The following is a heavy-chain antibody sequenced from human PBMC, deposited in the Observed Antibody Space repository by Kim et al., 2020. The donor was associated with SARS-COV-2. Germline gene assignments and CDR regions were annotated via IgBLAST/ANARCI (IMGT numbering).Heavy chain of an antibody. J-gene: IGHJ6*02. CDR1: GFSFSSYE. Sequence: GGSLRLSCAASGFSFSSYEMDWVRQAPGRGLEWISYISSSGTTIYGDSVKRRFTISRDNAKNSLYLQMNSLRVEDTAVYYCARDAYHYYGMDVWGHGTTVTVSS. V-gene: IGHV3-48*03. CDR2: ISSSGTTI. CDR3: ARDAYHYYGMDV.